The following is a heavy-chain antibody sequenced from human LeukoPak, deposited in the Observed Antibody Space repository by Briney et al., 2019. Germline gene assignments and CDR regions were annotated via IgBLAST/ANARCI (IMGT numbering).Heavy chain of an antibody. CDR1: GFTVSSNY. CDR3: ARDRHRGNFDY. D-gene: IGHD3-16*02. V-gene: IGHV3-66*02. J-gene: IGHJ4*02. CDR2: IYSGGST. Sequence: PGGSLRLSCAASGFTVSSNYMSWVRQAPGKRLEWVSVIYSGGSTYYADSVKGRFTISRDNSKNTLYLQMNSLRAEDTAVYYCARDRHRGNFDYWGQGTLVTVSS.